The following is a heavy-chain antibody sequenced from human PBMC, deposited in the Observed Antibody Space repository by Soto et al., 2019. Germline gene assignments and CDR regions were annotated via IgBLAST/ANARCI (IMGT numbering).Heavy chain of an antibody. Sequence: SETLSLTCTVSGDSLSRFYWTWIRQSPGKGLEWIGYIYDNGSTNDNPSLKSRVTMSVDTSKNQFSLNLSSVTSADTAVYYCARDNLAGFDFWGQGILVTVS. CDR2: IYDNGST. D-gene: IGHD6-19*01. V-gene: IGHV4-59*13. CDR3: ARDNLAGFDF. CDR1: GDSLSRFY. J-gene: IGHJ4*02.